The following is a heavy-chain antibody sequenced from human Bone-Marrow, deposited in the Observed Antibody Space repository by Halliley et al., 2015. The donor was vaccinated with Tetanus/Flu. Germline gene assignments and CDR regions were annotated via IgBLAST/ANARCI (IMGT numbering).Heavy chain of an antibody. Sequence: QLVQSGAEVKKPGESLKISCKGSGYDFTSYWIGWVRQMPGTGLEWMGIIFPDDSDTRYSPSFQGQVTISADKSITTAYLQWSSLKASDTAMYYCARRPGTMMDAFDIWGQGTIVTVSS. D-gene: IGHD3-22*01. CDR2: IFPDDSDT. J-gene: IGHJ3*02. CDR3: ARRPGTMMDAFDI. V-gene: IGHV5-51*03. CDR1: GYDFTSYW.